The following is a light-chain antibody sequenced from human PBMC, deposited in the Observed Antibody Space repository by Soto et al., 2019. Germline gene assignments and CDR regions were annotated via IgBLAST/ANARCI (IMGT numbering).Light chain of an antibody. Sequence: EIVLTQSPGTLSLSPGERATLSCRASQSVSSSYLAWYQQKPGQAPRLLIYGTSSRATAIPDRFSGSGSGTDFTHTISRLEPEDLAVYYCQQYGSSSWTFGHGTKVEIK. CDR1: QSVSSSY. CDR2: GTS. J-gene: IGKJ1*01. CDR3: QQYGSSSWT. V-gene: IGKV3-20*01.